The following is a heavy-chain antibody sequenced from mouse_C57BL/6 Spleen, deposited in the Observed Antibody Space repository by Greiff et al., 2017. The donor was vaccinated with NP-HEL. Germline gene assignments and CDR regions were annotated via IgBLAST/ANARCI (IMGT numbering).Heavy chain of an antibody. CDR2: IYPGSGNT. V-gene: IGHV1-66*01. J-gene: IGHJ3*01. CDR3: ARPGYYDYDSFAY. CDR1: GYSFTSYY. Sequence: VQRVESGPELVKPGASVKISCKASGYSFTSYYIHWVKQRPGQGLEWIGWIYPGSGNTKYNEKFKGKATLTADTSSSTAYMQLSSLTSEDSAVYYCARPGYYDYDSFAYWGQGTLVTVSA. D-gene: IGHD2-4*01.